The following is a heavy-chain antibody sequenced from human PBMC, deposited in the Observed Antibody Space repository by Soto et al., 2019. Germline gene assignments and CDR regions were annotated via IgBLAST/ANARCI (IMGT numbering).Heavy chain of an antibody. J-gene: IGHJ6*02. CDR3: AGGRIGVVGSRAYYGMDV. CDR1: GGTPSNSA. V-gene: IGHV1-69*01. D-gene: IGHD6-19*01. Sequence: QVHLLLQSGAEVKKHGSSVKVSCKASGGTPSNSAISWVRQAPGQGLEWMGGIIPVFGLVKYAQNFQGRVTITADESTNTAYMELSRLRPEDTAVYYCAGGRIGVVGSRAYYGMDVWGQGTTVTVSS. CDR2: IIPVFGLV.